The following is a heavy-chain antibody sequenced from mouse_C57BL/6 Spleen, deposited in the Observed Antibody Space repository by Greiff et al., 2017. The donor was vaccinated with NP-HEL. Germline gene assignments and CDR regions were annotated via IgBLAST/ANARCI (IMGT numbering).Heavy chain of an antibody. D-gene: IGHD4-1*01. J-gene: IGHJ1*03. CDR3: ARRGLGYWYFDV. CDR2: ISYDGSN. CDR1: GYSITSGYY. Sequence: EVQLQESGPGLVKPSQSLSLTCSVTGYSITSGYYWNWIRQFPGNKLEWMGYISYDGSNNYNPSLKNRISITRDTSKNQFFLKLNSVTTEDTATYYCARRGLGYWYFDVWGTGTTVTVSS. V-gene: IGHV3-6*01.